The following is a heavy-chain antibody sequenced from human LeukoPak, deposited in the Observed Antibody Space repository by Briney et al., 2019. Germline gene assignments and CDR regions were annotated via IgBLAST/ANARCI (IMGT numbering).Heavy chain of an antibody. CDR2: IYTSGST. CDR1: GGSISSGSYY. V-gene: IGHV4-61*02. Sequence: PSQTLSLTCTVSGGSISSGSYYWSWIRQPAGKGLEWIGRIYTSGSTNYNPSLKSRVTISVDTSKNQFSLKLSSVTAADTAVYYCARKDTAMAKVDYWGQGTLVTVSS. J-gene: IGHJ4*02. D-gene: IGHD5-18*01. CDR3: ARKDTAMAKVDY.